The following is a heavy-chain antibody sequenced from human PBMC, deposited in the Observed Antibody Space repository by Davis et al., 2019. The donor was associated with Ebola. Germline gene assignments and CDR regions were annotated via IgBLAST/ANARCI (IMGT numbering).Heavy chain of an antibody. Sequence: GGSLRPSCAASGFTFSDYYMSWIRQAPGKGLEWVANIKQDGSEKYYVDSVKGRFTISRDNAKNSLYLQMNSLRAEDTAVYYCAREDPYDFDYGMDVWGQGTTVTVSS. D-gene: IGHD3-3*01. CDR3: AREDPYDFDYGMDV. CDR1: GFTFSDYY. J-gene: IGHJ6*02. V-gene: IGHV3-7*01. CDR2: IKQDGSEK.